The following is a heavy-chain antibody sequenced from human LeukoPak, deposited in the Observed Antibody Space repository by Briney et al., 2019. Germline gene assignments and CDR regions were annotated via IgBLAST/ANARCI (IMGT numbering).Heavy chain of an antibody. J-gene: IGHJ4*02. CDR3: ARRTLTGDLDY. CDR1: GYSISSGYY. D-gene: IGHD7-27*01. CDR2: IHHSGST. V-gene: IGHV4-38-2*02. Sequence: KASETLSLTCIVSGYSISSGYYWGWIRQPPGKGLEWIGSIHHSGSTYYNPSLKSRVTISVDTSKNQFSLKLNSVTAADTAVYYCARRTLTGDLDYWGQGTLVTVSS.